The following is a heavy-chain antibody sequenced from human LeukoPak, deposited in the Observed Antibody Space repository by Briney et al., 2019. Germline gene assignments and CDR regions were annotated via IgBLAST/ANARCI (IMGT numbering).Heavy chain of an antibody. J-gene: IGHJ6*02. CDR1: GGSFSGYY. Sequence: SETLSLTCAVYGGSFSGYYWSWIRQPPGKGLEWTGEINHSGSTNYNPSLKSRVTISVDTSKNQFSLKLSSVTAADTAVYYCARGLGYYYYGMDVWGQGTTVTVSS. V-gene: IGHV4-34*01. CDR3: ARGLGYYYYGMDV. CDR2: INHSGST. D-gene: IGHD3-10*01.